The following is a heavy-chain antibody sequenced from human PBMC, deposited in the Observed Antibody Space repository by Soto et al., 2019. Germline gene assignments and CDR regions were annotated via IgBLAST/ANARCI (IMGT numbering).Heavy chain of an antibody. CDR3: ARSGAYYDFWSGYSGTPQTADYYYGMDV. CDR2: IVPIFGTA. J-gene: IGHJ6*02. Sequence: SVKVSCKASGYTFTSYAISWVRQAPGQGLEWMGGIVPIFGTANYAQKFQGRVTITADKSTSTAYMELSSLRSEDTAVYYCARSGAYYDFWSGYSGTPQTADYYYGMDVWGQGTTVTVSS. V-gene: IGHV1-69*06. D-gene: IGHD3-3*01. CDR1: GYTFTSYA.